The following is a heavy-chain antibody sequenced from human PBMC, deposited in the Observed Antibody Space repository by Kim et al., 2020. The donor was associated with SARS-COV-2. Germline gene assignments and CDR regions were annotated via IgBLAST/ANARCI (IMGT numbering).Heavy chain of an antibody. Sequence: GGSLRLSCATSGFTFSAYDMNWVRQAPGKGLEWLSFITKSSTTIYYADSVEGRFTISRDNAKNSLFLQMNSLRDEDTALYYCVGDRMRGAVDMWGQGTMV. V-gene: IGHV3-48*02. CDR2: ITKSSTTI. CDR3: VGDRMRGAVDM. CDR1: GFTFSAYD. J-gene: IGHJ3*02.